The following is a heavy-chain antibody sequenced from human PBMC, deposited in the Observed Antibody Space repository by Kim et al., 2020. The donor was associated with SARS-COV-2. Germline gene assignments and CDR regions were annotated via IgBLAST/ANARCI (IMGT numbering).Heavy chain of an antibody. CDR3: ARAPSGWPFDY. CDR1: GGSFSGYY. V-gene: IGHV4-34*01. Sequence: SETLSLTCAVYGGSFSGYYWSWIRQPPGKGLEWIGEINHSGSTNYNPSLKSRVTISVDTSKNQFSLKLSSVTAADTAVYYCARAPSGWPFDYWGQGTLFT. D-gene: IGHD2-15*01. CDR2: INHSGST. J-gene: IGHJ4*02.